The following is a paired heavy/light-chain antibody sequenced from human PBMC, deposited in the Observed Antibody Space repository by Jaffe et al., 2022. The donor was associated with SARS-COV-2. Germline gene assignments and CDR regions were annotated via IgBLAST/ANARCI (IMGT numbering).Heavy chain of an antibody. V-gene: IGHV1-3*01. CDR2: ITAGNVNT. D-gene: IGHD3-10*01. Sequence: QVQLVQSGAEVKKPGASVKVSCKATGYTFTTYAMHWVRQAPGQGLEWMGWITAGNVNTEYSHKFQGRVTITRDTSASTAYMELSSLRSEDTAVYYCAREYNYGSGSYYGYWGQGTLVTVSS. J-gene: IGHJ4*02. CDR1: GYTFTTYA. CDR3: AREYNYGSGSYYGY.
Light chain of an antibody. CDR3: QQYNTYST. J-gene: IGKJ2*01. V-gene: IGKV1-5*03. CDR2: TAS. CDR1: QSISSW. Sequence: DIQMTQSPSTLSASVGDTVTITCRASQSISSWLAWYQQKPGKAPKLLIYTASTLESGVPSRFSGSGSGTEFTLTISSLQPDDFATYYCQQYNTYSTFGQGTKLEIK.